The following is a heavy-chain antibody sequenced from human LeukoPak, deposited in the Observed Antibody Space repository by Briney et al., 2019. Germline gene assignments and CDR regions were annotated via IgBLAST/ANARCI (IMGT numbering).Heavy chain of an antibody. CDR1: GASISSYY. D-gene: IGHD4-11*01. CDR2: IYNRSST. V-gene: IGHV4-4*08. CDR3: ARDSATVTTRSFDY. Sequence: NPSETLSLTCTVSGASISSYYWSWIRQPPGKGLEWIGHIYNRSSTNYNPSLKSRVTISVDTSKNQFSLKLSSVTAADTAFYYCARDSATVTTRSFDYWGQGTLVTVSS. J-gene: IGHJ4*02.